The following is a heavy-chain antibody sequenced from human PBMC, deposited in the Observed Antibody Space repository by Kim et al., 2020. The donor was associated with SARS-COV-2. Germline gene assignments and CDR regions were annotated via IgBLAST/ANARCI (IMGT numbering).Heavy chain of an antibody. D-gene: IGHD2-2*01. J-gene: IGHJ4*02. Sequence: KGRFTISRDNAKNSLYLQMNSLRAEDTALYYCAKDIKGYCSSTSCPGGFDYWGQGTLVTVSS. V-gene: IGHV3-9*01. CDR3: AKDIKGYCSSTSCPGGFDY.